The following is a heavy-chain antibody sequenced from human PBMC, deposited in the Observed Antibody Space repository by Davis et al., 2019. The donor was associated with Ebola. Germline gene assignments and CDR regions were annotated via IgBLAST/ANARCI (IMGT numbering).Heavy chain of an antibody. J-gene: IGHJ6*04. Sequence: KFQGRVTITRDTSASTAYMELSSLRSEDTAVYYCARLYGMDVWGKGTTVTVSS. V-gene: IGHV1-3*01. CDR3: ARLYGMDV.